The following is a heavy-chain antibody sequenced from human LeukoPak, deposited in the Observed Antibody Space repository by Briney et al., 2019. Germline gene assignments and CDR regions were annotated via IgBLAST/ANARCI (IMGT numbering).Heavy chain of an antibody. D-gene: IGHD3-9*01. CDR2: MNPNSGNT. CDR3: ARGYFDWYQMRSIDY. Sequence: ASVTVSCKTSGYTFSSYDINWVRQATGQGLEWMGWMNPNSGNTGYAQNFQGRVTMTRNTSISTAYMELSSLRSEDTAVYYCARGYFDWYQMRSIDYWGQGTLVTVSS. J-gene: IGHJ4*02. CDR1: GYTFSSYD. V-gene: IGHV1-8*01.